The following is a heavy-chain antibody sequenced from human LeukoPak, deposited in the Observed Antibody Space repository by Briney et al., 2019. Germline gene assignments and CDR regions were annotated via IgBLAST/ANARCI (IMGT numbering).Heavy chain of an antibody. CDR1: GGSFSGYY. J-gene: IGHJ4*02. Sequence: PSETLSLTCGVYGGSFSGYYWSWIRQSPGKGLEWIGEINHSGSTNYNPSLKSRVTISVDTSKNQFSLKLSSVTAADTAVYYCAGASRERYFDFDYWGQGTLVTVSS. D-gene: IGHD3-9*01. V-gene: IGHV4-34*01. CDR3: AGASRERYFDFDY. CDR2: INHSGST.